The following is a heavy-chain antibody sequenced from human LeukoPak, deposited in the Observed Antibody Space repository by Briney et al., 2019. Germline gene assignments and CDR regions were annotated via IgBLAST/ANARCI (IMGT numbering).Heavy chain of an antibody. CDR1: GFTLTNYD. CDR3: VRDGEGVAISVNFWFDP. Sequence: ASVKVSCRASGFTLTNYDINWVRQAPGQGLEWMGWMNPINGNTGYARRFQGRVTMTRDTSISTAYMELRSLTSEDTAIYYCVRDGEGVAISVNFWFDPWGQGTLVTVSS. CDR2: MNPINGNT. J-gene: IGHJ5*02. D-gene: IGHD3-10*01. V-gene: IGHV1-8*01.